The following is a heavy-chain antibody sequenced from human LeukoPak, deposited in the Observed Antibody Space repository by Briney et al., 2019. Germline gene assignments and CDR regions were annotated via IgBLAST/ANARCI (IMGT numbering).Heavy chain of an antibody. CDR1: GYTFTGYY. Sequence: APVTVSCKASGYTFTGYYMHWVRQAPGQGLEWMGWINPNSGGTNYAQKFQGRVTMTRDTSISTAYMELSRLRSDDTAVYYCARDLWLDPFDYWGQGTLVTVSS. CDR2: INPNSGGT. V-gene: IGHV1-2*02. CDR3: ARDLWLDPFDY. J-gene: IGHJ4*02. D-gene: IGHD6-19*01.